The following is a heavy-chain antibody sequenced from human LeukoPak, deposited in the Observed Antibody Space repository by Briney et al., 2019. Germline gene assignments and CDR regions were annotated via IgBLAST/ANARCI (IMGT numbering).Heavy chain of an antibody. J-gene: IGHJ4*02. V-gene: IGHV3-48*03. Sequence: GGSLRLSCAASGFTFSTYEMNWVRQAPGKGLEWVSYISSSASITYYADSVKGRFTSSRDNAKNSLYLQMDSLRVEDTAVYYCARLQPAIAAADSFDYWGQGTLVTVSS. CDR2: ISSSASIT. CDR1: GFTFSTYE. D-gene: IGHD6-13*01. CDR3: ARLQPAIAAADSFDY.